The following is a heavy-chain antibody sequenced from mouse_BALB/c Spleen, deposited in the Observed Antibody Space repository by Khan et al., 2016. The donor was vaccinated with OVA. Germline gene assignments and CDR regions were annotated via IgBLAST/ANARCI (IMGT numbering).Heavy chain of an antibody. D-gene: IGHD2-14*01. V-gene: IGHV1-4*01. CDR2: INPSNDYT. J-gene: IGHJ3*01. CDR3: VREGAYQRSDGWFAY. Sequence: VQLQESRAELARPGASVKMSCKASGYTFTSYTIHWVRQRPGQAPEWIGHINPSNDYTNYNQNFKDKATLIVDKSSTTAYMQLSSLTSEDSAVYYGVREGAYQRSDGWFAYWGQGTLVTVSA. CDR1: GYTFTSYT.